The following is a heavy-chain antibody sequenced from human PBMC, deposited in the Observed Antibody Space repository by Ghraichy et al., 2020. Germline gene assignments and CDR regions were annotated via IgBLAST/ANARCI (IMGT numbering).Heavy chain of an antibody. D-gene: IGHD3-22*01. CDR1: GYSFTSYW. CDR2: IYPGDSDT. V-gene: IGHV5-51*01. Sequence: GESLNISCKGSGYSFTSYWIGWVRQMPGKGLEWMGIIYPGDSDTRYSPSFQGQVTISADKSISTAYLQWSSLKASDTAMYYCARLYDSSGYGDYFDYWGQGTLVTVSS. CDR3: ARLYDSSGYGDYFDY. J-gene: IGHJ4*02.